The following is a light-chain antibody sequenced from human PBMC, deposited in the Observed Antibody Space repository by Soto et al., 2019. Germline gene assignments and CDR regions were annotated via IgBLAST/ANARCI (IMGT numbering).Light chain of an antibody. CDR1: SSNIGTNT. Sequence: QCVLTQPPSASGTPGQRVTISCSGSSSNIGTNTVNWYQQFPRSAPKLLMYSTNQRPSGVPDRFSGSKSGTSASLAISGLQSEDEADYYCAAWDGSLNVVLFGGGTKLTVL. CDR2: STN. V-gene: IGLV1-44*01. J-gene: IGLJ3*02. CDR3: AAWDGSLNVVL.